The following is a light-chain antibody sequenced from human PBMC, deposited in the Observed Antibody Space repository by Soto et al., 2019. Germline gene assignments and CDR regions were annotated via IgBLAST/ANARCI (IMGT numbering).Light chain of an antibody. CDR1: QSISSW. CDR3: QQYDSYPLT. CDR2: KAS. J-gene: IGKJ4*01. Sequence: DIQMTQSPSTLSASVGDRVTITCRASQSISSWLAWYQQKPGKAPNLLIYKASSLESGVPSRFSGSGSGTEFTLTVSSLQPDDFATYYCQQYDSYPLTFGGGTKLDIK. V-gene: IGKV1-5*03.